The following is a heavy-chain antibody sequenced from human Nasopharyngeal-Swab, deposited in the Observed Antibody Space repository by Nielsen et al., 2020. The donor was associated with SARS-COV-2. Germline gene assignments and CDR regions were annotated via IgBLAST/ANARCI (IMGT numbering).Heavy chain of an antibody. V-gene: IGHV4-59*01. CDR2: IYYSGST. CDR1: GGSMSSYY. D-gene: IGHD3-10*01. Sequence: GSLRLSCTVSGGSMSSYYWSWIRQPPGKGLEWIGYIYYSGSTNYNPSLKSRVTISVDTSKKQFSLKLSSVTAADTAVYYCASSESLNWFDPWGQGTLVTVSS. J-gene: IGHJ5*02. CDR3: ASSESLNWFDP.